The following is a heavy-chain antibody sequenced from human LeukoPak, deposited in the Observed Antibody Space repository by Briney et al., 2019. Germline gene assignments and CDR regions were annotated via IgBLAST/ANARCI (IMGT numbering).Heavy chain of an antibody. V-gene: IGHV4-39*01. J-gene: IGHJ4*02. Sequence: PSETLSLTCTVSGGSISRSTYYWGWIRQPPGKGLEWIANICYTGTTLYNPSLKSRVTISVDTSENQFSLKLSSVTAADTAVYYCVAEEYGTGSYYKSALWGKGALVTVSS. CDR2: ICYTGTT. CDR3: VAEEYGTGSYYKSAL. CDR1: GGSISRSTYY. D-gene: IGHD3-10*01.